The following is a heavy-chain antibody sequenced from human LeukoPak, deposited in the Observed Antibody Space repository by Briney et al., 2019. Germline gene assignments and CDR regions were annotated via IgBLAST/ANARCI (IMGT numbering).Heavy chain of an antibody. CDR1: GFTYSGYW. Sequence: GGSLRLSCVASGFTYSGYWMSWVRQAPGKGLEWMGGFDPEDGETIYAQKFQGRVTMTEDTSTDTAYMELSSLRSEDTAVYYCATILYYGSGSYYNFGYWGQGTLVTVSS. CDR2: FDPEDGET. J-gene: IGHJ4*02. D-gene: IGHD3-10*01. CDR3: ATILYYGSGSYYNFGY. V-gene: IGHV1-24*01.